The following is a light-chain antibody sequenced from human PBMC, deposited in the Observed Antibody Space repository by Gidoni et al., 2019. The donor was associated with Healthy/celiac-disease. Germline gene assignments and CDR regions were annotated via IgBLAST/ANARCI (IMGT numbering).Light chain of an antibody. CDR2: EGS. CDR1: SSDVGSYNV. Sequence: QSALTQPASVSGSPGQSITISCTGTSSDVGSYNVVSWYQQHPGKAPNLMIYEGSKRPSGVSNRFSGSKSGNTASLTISGLQAEDEADYYCSSYVHSSRVFGGGTKLTVL. J-gene: IGLJ3*02. CDR3: SSYVHSSRV. V-gene: IGLV2-23*01.